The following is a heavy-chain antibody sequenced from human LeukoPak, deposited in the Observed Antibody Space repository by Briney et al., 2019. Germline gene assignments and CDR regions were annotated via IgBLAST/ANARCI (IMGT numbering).Heavy chain of an antibody. Sequence: SETLSLTCTVSGGSVSSGSYYWSWIRQPPGKGLEWIGYIYYSGSTNYNPSLKSRVTISVDTSKNQFSLKLSSVTAADTAVYYCASRIYFDWSNWGQGTLVTVSS. CDR2: IYYSGST. V-gene: IGHV4-61*01. CDR1: GGSVSSGSYY. CDR3: ASRIYFDWSN. J-gene: IGHJ4*02. D-gene: IGHD3-9*01.